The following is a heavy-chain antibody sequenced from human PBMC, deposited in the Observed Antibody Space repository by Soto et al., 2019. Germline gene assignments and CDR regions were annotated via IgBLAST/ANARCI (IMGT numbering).Heavy chain of an antibody. CDR1: GFTFTSYA. CDR2: ISGSGDYT. D-gene: IGHD2-2*01. CDR3: ARDQDIVVAPGAYGMDV. J-gene: IGHJ6*02. V-gene: IGHV3-23*01. Sequence: LRLSCAASGFTFTSYAMSWVRQAPGKGLEWVSSISGSGDYTYYADSVKGRFTVSRDNAKNSLYLQMNSLRDEDTAVYYCARDQDIVVAPGAYGMDVWGQGTTVTV.